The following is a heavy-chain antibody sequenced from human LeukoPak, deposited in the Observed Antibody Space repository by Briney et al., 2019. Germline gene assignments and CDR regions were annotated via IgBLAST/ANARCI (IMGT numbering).Heavy chain of an antibody. Sequence: GGSLRLSCAAFGFTFSDYYMSWIRQAPGKGLEWVSYISSSGSTIYYADSVKGRFTISRDNAKNSLYLQMNSLRAEDTAVYYCARDRDCSSTSCYSGRQFDPWGQGTLVTVSS. CDR3: ARDRDCSSTSCYSGRQFDP. D-gene: IGHD2-2*02. CDR1: GFTFSDYY. CDR2: ISSSGSTI. V-gene: IGHV3-11*04. J-gene: IGHJ5*02.